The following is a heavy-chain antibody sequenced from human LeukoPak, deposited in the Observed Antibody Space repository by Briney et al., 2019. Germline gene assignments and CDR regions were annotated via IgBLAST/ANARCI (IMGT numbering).Heavy chain of an antibody. Sequence: GGSLRLSCAASGFTLTNYMSWVRQAPGKGLEWVSVIYSGGGTYYADSVKGRFTISRDNSKNTLYLQMNSLRAEDTAVYYCARTSIAVAATYGLDYWGQGILVTVSS. J-gene: IGHJ4*02. CDR2: IYSGGGT. D-gene: IGHD6-19*01. V-gene: IGHV3-53*01. CDR3: ARTSIAVAATYGLDY. CDR1: GFTLTNY.